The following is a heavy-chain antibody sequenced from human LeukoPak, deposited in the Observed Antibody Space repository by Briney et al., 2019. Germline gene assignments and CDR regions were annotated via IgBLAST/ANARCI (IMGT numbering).Heavy chain of an antibody. CDR1: GFTFSSYA. CDR2: ISYDGSNK. D-gene: IGHD3-22*01. Sequence: GGSLRLSCAASGFTFSSYAMHWVRQAPGKGLEWVAVISYDGSNKYYADSVKGRFTISRDNSKNTLYLQMNSLRAEDTAVYYCAKFTMIAQDAFDIWGQGTMVTVSS. CDR3: AKFTMIAQDAFDI. J-gene: IGHJ3*02. V-gene: IGHV3-30*04.